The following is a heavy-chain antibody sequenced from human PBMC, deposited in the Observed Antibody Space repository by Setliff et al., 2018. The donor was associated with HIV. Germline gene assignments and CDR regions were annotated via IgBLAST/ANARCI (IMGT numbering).Heavy chain of an antibody. J-gene: IGHJ4*02. CDR1: GYIFTMYT. D-gene: IGHD6-19*01. CDR3: ARLSGWYEGDFDY. Sequence: ASVKVSCKASGYIFTMYTMYWVRQAPGQRLEWMGRINTVNGNTKYSQNFQGRVTIARDTSASTAYMELSSLRSEDTAVYYCARLSGWYEGDFDYWGQGTLVTVSS. CDR2: INTVNGNT. V-gene: IGHV1-3*04.